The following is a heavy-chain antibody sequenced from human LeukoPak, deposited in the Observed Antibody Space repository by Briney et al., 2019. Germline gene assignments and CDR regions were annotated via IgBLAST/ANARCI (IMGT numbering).Heavy chain of an antibody. CDR2: INPNSGGT. J-gene: IGHJ4*02. D-gene: IGHD5-12*01. CDR1: GYTFTGYY. CDR3: ARLRADHFDY. Sequence: ASVKVSCKTSGYTFTGYYVHWVRQAPGQGLEWMGWINPNSGGTNYAQKFQGRVTMTRDTSISTAYMELSRLRSDDTAVYYCARLRADHFDYWGQGTLVTVSS. V-gene: IGHV1-2*02.